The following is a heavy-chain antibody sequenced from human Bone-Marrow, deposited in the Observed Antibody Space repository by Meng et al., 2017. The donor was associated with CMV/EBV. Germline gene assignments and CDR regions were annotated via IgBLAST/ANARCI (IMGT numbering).Heavy chain of an antibody. CDR2: IIPILGIA. J-gene: IGHJ6*02. CDR1: GGTFSSYA. V-gene: IGHV1-69*10. CDR3: AGFHDYSKGYGMYV. Sequence: SVKVSCKASGGTFSSYAISWVRQAPGQGLEWMGGIIPILGIANYAQKFQGRVTITADKSTSTAYMELSSLRSEDTAVYYCAGFHDYSKGYGMYVWGQGTTVTVSS. D-gene: IGHD4-11*01.